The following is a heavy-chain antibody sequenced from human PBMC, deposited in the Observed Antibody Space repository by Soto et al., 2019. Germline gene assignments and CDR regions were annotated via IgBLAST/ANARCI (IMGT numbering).Heavy chain of an antibody. J-gene: IGHJ4*02. CDR3: ARGRYGDY. CDR1: GYTFTSYG. V-gene: IGHV1-18*01. CDR2: ISAHNGNT. D-gene: IGHD1-1*01. Sequence: QVHLVQSGAEVKKPGASVKVSCKGSGYTFTSYGITWVRQAPGQGLEWMGWISAHNGNTDYAQRLQGRVTVTRDTSKSTAYMELRSLRSDGTAVYYWARGRYGDYWGQGALVTVSS.